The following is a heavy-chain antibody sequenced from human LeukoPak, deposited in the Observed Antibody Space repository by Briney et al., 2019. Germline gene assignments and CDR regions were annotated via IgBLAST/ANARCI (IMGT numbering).Heavy chain of an antibody. CDR2: ISGSGGST. Sequence: PGGSLRLSCAASGSTSSSYAMSWVRQAPGKGLEWVSAISGSGGSTYYADSVKGRFTISRDNSKNTLYLQMNSLRAEDTAVYYCAKGGYSYGYAFDYWGQGTLVSVSS. D-gene: IGHD5-18*01. CDR3: AKGGYSYGYAFDY. J-gene: IGHJ4*02. V-gene: IGHV3-23*01. CDR1: GSTSSSYA.